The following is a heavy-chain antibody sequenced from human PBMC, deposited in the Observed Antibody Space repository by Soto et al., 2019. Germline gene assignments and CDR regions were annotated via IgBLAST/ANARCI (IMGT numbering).Heavy chain of an antibody. CDR1: GLTFSKDW. Sequence: EVQLVESGGGLVQPGGSLRLSCAASGLTFSKDWMTWVRQAPGKGLEWVATIKHDGSEKSNLDSVEGRFTISRDNAKNSLSLQMNSLRVEDTAVYFCASVPGSPGYHGLDVWGQGTTVTVSS. J-gene: IGHJ6*02. D-gene: IGHD6-19*01. CDR3: ASVPGSPGYHGLDV. CDR2: IKHDGSEK. V-gene: IGHV3-7*03.